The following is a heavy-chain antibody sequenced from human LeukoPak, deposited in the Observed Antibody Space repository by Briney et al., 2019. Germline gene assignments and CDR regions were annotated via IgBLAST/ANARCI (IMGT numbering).Heavy chain of an antibody. CDR1: GGTFSSYA. J-gene: IGHJ4*02. CDR2: IIPIFGTA. D-gene: IGHD6-13*01. Sequence: SVKVSCKASGGTFSSYAISWVRQAPGQGLEGMGGIIPIFGTANYAQKFQGRVTITTDESTSTAYMELSSLRSEDTAVYYCARALPSYIAAAGFGFDYWGQGTLVTVSS. CDR3: ARALPSYIAAAGFGFDY. V-gene: IGHV1-69*05.